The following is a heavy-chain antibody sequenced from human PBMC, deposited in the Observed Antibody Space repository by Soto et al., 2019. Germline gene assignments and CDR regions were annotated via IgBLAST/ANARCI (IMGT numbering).Heavy chain of an antibody. D-gene: IGHD5-12*01. CDR3: ARGSEMATIVRYYYGMDV. Sequence: QVQLQESGPGLVKPSQTLSLTCTVSGGSISSGGYYWSWIRQHPGKGLEWIGYIYYSGSTYYNPSLRRRVTISVDTSKTQCSLKLSSVTAADTAVYYCARGSEMATIVRYYYGMDVWGQGTTVTVSS. V-gene: IGHV4-31*03. CDR1: GGSISSGGYY. J-gene: IGHJ6*02. CDR2: IYYSGST.